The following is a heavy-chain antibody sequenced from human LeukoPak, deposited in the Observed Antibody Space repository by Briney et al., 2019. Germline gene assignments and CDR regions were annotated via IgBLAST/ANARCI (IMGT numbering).Heavy chain of an antibody. V-gene: IGHV3-7*01. Sequence: GGSLRLSCSASGFTFSTYWMSWVRQAPGKGLEWVANMRRDGNEIYYLDSVRGRFTISRDNAKNSLYLQMSSLRAEDTAVYYCARKRTGTYYYDSSGHIDYWGQGTLVTVSS. CDR2: MRRDGNEI. CDR3: ARKRTGTYYYDSSGHIDY. CDR1: GFTFSTYW. J-gene: IGHJ4*02. D-gene: IGHD3-22*01.